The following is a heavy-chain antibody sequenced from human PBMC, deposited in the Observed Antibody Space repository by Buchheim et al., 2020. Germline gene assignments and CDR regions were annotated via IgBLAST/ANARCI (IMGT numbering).Heavy chain of an antibody. Sequence: EVHLVESGGALVQPGGSLRLSCAASGFTLSSYWMTWVRQAPGQGLEWVANINEDGSEKHYVDSVRGRFTISRDNGKNSLYLQMNSLRAEDTAVYYCARASWCSGGSCYSHFDYWGQGTL. CDR2: INEDGSEK. J-gene: IGHJ4*02. CDR3: ARASWCSGGSCYSHFDY. V-gene: IGHV3-7*01. CDR1: GFTLSSYW. D-gene: IGHD2-15*01.